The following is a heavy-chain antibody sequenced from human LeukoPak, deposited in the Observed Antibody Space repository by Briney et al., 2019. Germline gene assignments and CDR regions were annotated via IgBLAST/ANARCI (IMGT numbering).Heavy chain of an antibody. J-gene: IGHJ6*02. D-gene: IGHD6-6*01. Sequence: PGGSLRLSCAASGFTFSNAWMSWVRQAPGKGLEWVGRIKSKTDGGTTDYAAPVKGRFTISRDDSKNTLYLQMNSLKTEDTAVYYCTTGRWAAARRLYYYYYGMDVWGQGTTVTVSS. CDR3: TTGRWAAARRLYYYYYGMDV. V-gene: IGHV3-15*01. CDR1: GFTFSNAW. CDR2: IKSKTDGGTT.